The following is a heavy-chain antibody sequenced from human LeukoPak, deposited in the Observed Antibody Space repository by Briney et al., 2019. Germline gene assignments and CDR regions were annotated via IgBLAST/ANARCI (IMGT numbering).Heavy chain of an antibody. D-gene: IGHD4-17*01. CDR3: ARSQPDDYGDYVDY. CDR2: IYYSGST. Sequence: SETLSLTCTVSGGSISSGDDYWSWIRQPPGKGLEWIGYIYYSGSTYYNPSLKSRVTISVDTSKNQFSLKLSSVTAADTAVYYCARSQPDDYGDYVDYWGQGTLVTVSS. J-gene: IGHJ4*02. CDR1: GGSISSGDDY. V-gene: IGHV4-30-4*01.